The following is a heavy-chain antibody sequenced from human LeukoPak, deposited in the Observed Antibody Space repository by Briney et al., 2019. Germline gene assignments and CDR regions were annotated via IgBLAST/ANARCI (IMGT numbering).Heavy chain of an antibody. CDR2: IYYSGST. CDR1: GGSISSSSYY. D-gene: IGHD3-22*01. CDR3: ARWGYYDSSGLN. J-gene: IGHJ4*02. V-gene: IGHV4-39*07. Sequence: SETLSLTCTVSGGSISSSSYYWGWIRQPPGKGLEWIGSIYYSGSTYYNPSLKSRVTISVDTFKNQFSLKLSSVTAADTAVYYCARWGYYDSSGLNWGQGTLVTVSS.